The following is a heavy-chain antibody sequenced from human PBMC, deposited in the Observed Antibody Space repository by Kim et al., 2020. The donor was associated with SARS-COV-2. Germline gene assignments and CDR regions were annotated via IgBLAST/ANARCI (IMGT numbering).Heavy chain of an antibody. CDR1: GGTFSSYA. D-gene: IGHD6-19*01. Sequence: SVKISCKASGGTFSSYAISWVRQAPGQGLEWMGGIIPIFGTANYAQKFQGRVTITADESTSTAYMELSSLRSEDTAVYYCARPNFYGEWLVRGPGDYYGMDVWGQGTTVTVSS. CDR2: IIPIFGTA. J-gene: IGHJ6*02. V-gene: IGHV1-69*13. CDR3: ARPNFYGEWLVRGPGDYYGMDV.